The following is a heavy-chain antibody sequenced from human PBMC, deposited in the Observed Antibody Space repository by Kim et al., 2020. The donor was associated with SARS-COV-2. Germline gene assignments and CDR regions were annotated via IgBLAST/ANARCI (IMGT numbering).Heavy chain of an antibody. CDR2: IYPGDSDI. CDR1: GYSFTNYW. D-gene: IGHD3-22*01. J-gene: IGHJ4*02. Sequence: GESLKISCQGSGYSFTNYWIGWVRQMPGKGLEWMGVIYPGDSDIRYNPSFQGQVTISADQSISTAYLQWSSLEASDTAMYYCVRHPAGNSSAYYLVFDYWGQGTPVTVSS. V-gene: IGHV5-51*01. CDR3: VRHPAGNSSAYYLVFDY.